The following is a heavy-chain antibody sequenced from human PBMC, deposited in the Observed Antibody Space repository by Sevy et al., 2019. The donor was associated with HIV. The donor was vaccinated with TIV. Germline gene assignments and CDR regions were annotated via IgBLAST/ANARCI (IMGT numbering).Heavy chain of an antibody. CDR3: ARDAPGVTVAGHFDY. Sequence: GGSLRLSCAASGLTFSTFVMHWVRQAPGKGLEWVADISFDGSNKYYAESVKGRFTISRDNSRNMFYLQMNSLRDEDTAVYYCARDAPGVTVAGHFDYWGQGTRVTVSS. V-gene: IGHV3-30-3*01. J-gene: IGHJ4*02. CDR1: GLTFSTFV. D-gene: IGHD6-19*01. CDR2: ISFDGSNK.